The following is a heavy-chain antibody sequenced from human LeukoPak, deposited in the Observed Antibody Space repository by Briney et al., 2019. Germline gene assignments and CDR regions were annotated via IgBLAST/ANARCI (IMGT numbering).Heavy chain of an antibody. D-gene: IGHD3-16*01. Sequence: PGGSLRLSCAASGFTFSSYAMSWVRQSPGKGPEWISYVMSGRGSTNYADSVKGRFTISRDNAKNSVALQLDGLRADDTAVYFCTRERRGSYYAFESWGQGTLVTVSS. CDR3: TRERRGSYYAFES. CDR1: GFTFSSYA. CDR2: VMSGRGST. J-gene: IGHJ4*02. V-gene: IGHV3-21*05.